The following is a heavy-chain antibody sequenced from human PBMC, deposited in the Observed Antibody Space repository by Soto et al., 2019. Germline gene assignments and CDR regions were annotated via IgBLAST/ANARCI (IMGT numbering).Heavy chain of an antibody. Sequence: AAVNVCCKASVYNFNSFDIYWVRRATGHGLEWMGWMNPNSGNTGYAQELRGRVTMTRNTSNTTAYMELTSLTSDDTGAYYCAAGNFRYWGQGTLVTVS. V-gene: IGHV1-8*02. J-gene: IGHJ4*02. CDR3: AAGNFRY. CDR2: MNPNSGNT. CDR1: VYNFNSFD.